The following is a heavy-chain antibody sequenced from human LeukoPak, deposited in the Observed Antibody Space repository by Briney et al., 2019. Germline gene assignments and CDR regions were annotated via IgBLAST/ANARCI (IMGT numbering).Heavy chain of an antibody. CDR1: GFTFSSYG. V-gene: IGHV3-30*18. D-gene: IGHD6-19*01. CDR2: ISYDGSNK. CDR3: AKDLEESGWSGLNFDY. J-gene: IGHJ4*02. Sequence: GGSLRLSCAASGFTFSSYGMRWVRQAPGKGLEWVAVISYDGSNKYYADSVKGRFIISRDNSKNTLYLQMNSLRAEDTAVYYCAKDLEESGWSGLNFDYWGQGTLVTVSS.